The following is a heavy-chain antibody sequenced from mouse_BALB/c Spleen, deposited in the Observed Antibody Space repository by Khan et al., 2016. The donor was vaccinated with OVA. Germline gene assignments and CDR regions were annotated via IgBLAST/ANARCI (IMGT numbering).Heavy chain of an antibody. Sequence: EVELVESGAELVKPGASVKLSCTASGFNIKDTYMHWVKQRPEQGLEWIGRIDPANGNTKYDPKFQGKATITADTSYNTAYLQLSSLTSEDTAVYYCARDYWDVFAYWGQGTLVTVSA. CDR3: ARDYWDVFAY. V-gene: IGHV14-3*02. CDR1: GFNIKDTY. D-gene: IGHD4-1*01. CDR2: IDPANGNT. J-gene: IGHJ3*01.